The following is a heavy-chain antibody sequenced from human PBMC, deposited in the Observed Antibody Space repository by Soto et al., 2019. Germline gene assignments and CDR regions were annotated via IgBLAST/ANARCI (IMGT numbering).Heavy chain of an antibody. D-gene: IGHD2-21*02. CDR1: GFSFSGYS. V-gene: IGHV3-48*02. CDR3: ARLPKGSLVTA. Sequence: LVESGGGLVYPGGSLRLSCVASGFSFSGYSMNWVRQAPGKGLQWVSYISSSSDNTYYADSVKGRFTVSRDNAKNALFLQMNSLRDDDTATYYCARLPKGSLVTAWGQGTRVTVSS. J-gene: IGHJ4*02. CDR2: ISSSSDNT.